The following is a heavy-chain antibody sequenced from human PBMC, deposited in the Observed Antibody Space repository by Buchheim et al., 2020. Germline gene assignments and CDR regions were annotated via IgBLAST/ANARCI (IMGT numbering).Heavy chain of an antibody. CDR3: ARRYGSGGRCDFFDS. J-gene: IGHJ4*02. V-gene: IGHV3-23*01. Sequence: EVQLLESGGGLVQPGGSLRLSCVASGFTFSSHIMNWVRQAPGKGLEWVSGIGGSGTNTYYADSVTGRFTISRDNSKNTLYLQVNSLRADDTTVYYCARRYGSGGRCDFFDSWGQGTL. CDR2: IGGSGTNT. D-gene: IGHD2-15*01. CDR1: GFTFSSHI.